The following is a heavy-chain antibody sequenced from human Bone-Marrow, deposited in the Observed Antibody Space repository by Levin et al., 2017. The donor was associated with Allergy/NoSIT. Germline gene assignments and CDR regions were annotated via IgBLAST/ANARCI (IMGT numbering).Heavy chain of an antibody. V-gene: IGHV3-7*01. CDR2: IKHDGSEK. Sequence: SCAASGFTFSNYWMNWVRQAPGKGLEWVANIKHDGSEKYYVDSVKGRYTISRDNAKNALYLQMNSLTAEDTAVYYCARANSLAYWGQGTLVTVSS. D-gene: IGHD2-21*01. CDR3: ARANSLAY. CDR1: GFTFSNYW. J-gene: IGHJ4*02.